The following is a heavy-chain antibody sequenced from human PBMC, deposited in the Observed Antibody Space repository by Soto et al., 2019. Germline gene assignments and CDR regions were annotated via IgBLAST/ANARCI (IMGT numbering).Heavy chain of an antibody. Sequence: QLQLQESGPGLVKPSETLSLTCTVSGGSISSSSYYWGWIRQPPGKGLEWIGSIYYGGSTYYNPSLKSRVTISVDTSKNQCSLKLSYVTAADTAVYYCASPHPRGSYLGWLEPWGQGTLVTVSS. CDR3: ASPHPRGSYLGWLEP. CDR1: GGSISSSSYY. CDR2: IYYGGST. D-gene: IGHD1-26*01. J-gene: IGHJ5*02. V-gene: IGHV4-39*01.